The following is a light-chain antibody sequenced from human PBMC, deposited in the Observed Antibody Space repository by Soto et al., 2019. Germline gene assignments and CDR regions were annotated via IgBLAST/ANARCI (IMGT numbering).Light chain of an antibody. CDR1: QSVTNS. CDR2: HAS. J-gene: IGKJ1*01. CDR3: QPRRT. Sequence: EIVLTQSPATLSLSPGERATLSCRASQSVTNSLAWYQQQPGQAPRLLIYHASNRATGVPARFSGSGSGTDFTITISRLEPADFAVYYYQPRRTCGQGTKVEIK. V-gene: IGKV3-11*01.